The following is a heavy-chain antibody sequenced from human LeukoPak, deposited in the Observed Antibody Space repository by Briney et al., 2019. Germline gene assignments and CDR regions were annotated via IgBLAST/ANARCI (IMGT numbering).Heavy chain of an antibody. Sequence: GGSLRLSCAASGFTFSDYYMSWIRQAPGKGLEWVSYISSSGSTIYYADSVKGRFNISRDNAKNSLYLQMNSLRAEDTAVYYCASGLLDSSGYFLNYWGQGTLVTVSS. CDR3: ASGLLDSSGYFLNY. D-gene: IGHD3-22*01. CDR1: GFTFSDYY. CDR2: ISSSGSTI. V-gene: IGHV3-11*01. J-gene: IGHJ4*02.